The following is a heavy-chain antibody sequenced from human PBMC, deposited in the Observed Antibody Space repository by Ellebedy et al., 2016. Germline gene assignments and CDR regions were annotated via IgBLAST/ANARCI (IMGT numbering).Heavy chain of an antibody. V-gene: IGHV4-59*08. CDR1: GGSISSYY. CDR2: IYYSGST. J-gene: IGHJ6*03. CDR3: ARHSVPAAIKVWGRFRYYYMDV. D-gene: IGHD2-2*02. Sequence: SETLSLTXTVPGGSISSYYWSWIRQPPGKGLEWIGYIYYSGSTNYNPSLKSRVTISVDTSKNQFSLKLSSVTAADTAVYYCARHSVPAAIKVWGRFRYYYMDVWGKGTTVTVSS.